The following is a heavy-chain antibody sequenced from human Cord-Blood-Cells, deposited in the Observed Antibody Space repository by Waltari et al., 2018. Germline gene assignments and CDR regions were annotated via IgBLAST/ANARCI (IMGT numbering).Heavy chain of an antibody. CDR3: ARMDTGWFGELLWFDP. CDR1: GFTVSSNY. CDR2: IYSGGST. V-gene: IGHV3-53*01. Sequence: EVQLVESGGGLIQPGGSLRLSCAASGFTVSSNYMSWVRQAPGKGLEWVSVIYSGGSTYYADSVKGRFTISRDNSKNTLYLQMNSLRAEDTAVYYCARMDTGWFGELLWFDPWGQGTLVTVSS. D-gene: IGHD3-10*01. J-gene: IGHJ5*02.